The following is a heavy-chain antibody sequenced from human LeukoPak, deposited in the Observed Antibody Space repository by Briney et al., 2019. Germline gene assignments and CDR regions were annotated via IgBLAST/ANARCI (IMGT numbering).Heavy chain of an antibody. Sequence: GSLRLSCAASGFTFSSYAMSWVRQAPGKGLEWVSYISSSGSTIYYADSVKGRFTISRDNAKNSLYLQMNSLRAEDTAVYYCAREGALGYCSSTSCSPFGYWGQGTLVTVSS. V-gene: IGHV3-48*04. CDR2: ISSSGSTI. CDR1: GFTFSSYA. CDR3: AREGALGYCSSTSCSPFGY. D-gene: IGHD2-2*01. J-gene: IGHJ4*02.